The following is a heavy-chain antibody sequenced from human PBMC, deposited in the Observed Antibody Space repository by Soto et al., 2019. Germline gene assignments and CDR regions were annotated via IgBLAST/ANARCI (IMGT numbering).Heavy chain of an antibody. D-gene: IGHD5-18*01. CDR3: AREIQLWPHDAFDI. V-gene: IGHV3-7*05. J-gene: IGHJ3*02. CDR1: GFTFSSYW. CDR2: IKQDGSEK. Sequence: PGGSLRLSCAASGFTFSSYWMSWVRQAPGKGLEWVANIKQDGSEKYYVDSVKGRFTISRDNAKNSLYLQMNSLRAEDTAVYYCAREIQLWPHDAFDIWGQGTMVTVSS.